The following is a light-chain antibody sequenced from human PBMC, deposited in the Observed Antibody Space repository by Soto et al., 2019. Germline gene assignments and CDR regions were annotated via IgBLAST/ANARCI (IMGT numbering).Light chain of an antibody. J-gene: IGLJ2*01. CDR2: EVT. V-gene: IGLV2-8*01. CDR1: SSDVGGYNY. Sequence: QLVLTQPPSASGSPGQSVAISCTGTSSDVGGYNYVSWYQQHSGKAPKLIIYEVTRRPSGVPDRFSGSKSGSTASLSVSGLQAEDEADYYCASYAGDSVVFGGGTKLTVL. CDR3: ASYAGDSVV.